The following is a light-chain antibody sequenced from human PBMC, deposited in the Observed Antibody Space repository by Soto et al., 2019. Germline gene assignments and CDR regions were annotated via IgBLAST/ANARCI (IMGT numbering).Light chain of an antibody. CDR2: DAS. J-gene: IGKJ5*01. V-gene: IGKV3-11*01. Sequence: EIVXXXSPAXXXLSPGERXTXXXXXSQXVXXYLAWYQQRPGQAPRLLIHDASSRATGIPARFSGSGSGTDFTLTISSLEPEDFAVYYCQQRTNWPSSTFGQGTRLEIK. CDR1: QXVXXY. CDR3: QQRTNWPSST.